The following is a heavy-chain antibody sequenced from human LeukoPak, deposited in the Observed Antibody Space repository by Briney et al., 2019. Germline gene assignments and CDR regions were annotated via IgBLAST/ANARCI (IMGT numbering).Heavy chain of an antibody. CDR2: IYYSGST. J-gene: IGHJ3*02. CDR1: GGSISSSSYY. Sequence: PSETLSLTCTVSGGSISSSSYYWGWIRQPPGKGLEWIGSIYYSGSTCYNPSLKSRVTISVDTSKNQFSLKLSSVTAADTAVYYCAREAFDGVGAFDIWGQGTMVTVSS. D-gene: IGHD1-26*01. CDR3: AREAFDGVGAFDI. V-gene: IGHV4-39*07.